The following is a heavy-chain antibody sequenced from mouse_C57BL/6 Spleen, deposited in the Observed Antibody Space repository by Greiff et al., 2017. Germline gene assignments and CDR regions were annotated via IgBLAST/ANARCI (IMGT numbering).Heavy chain of an antibody. Sequence: QVQLQQSGAELARPGASVTLSCKASGYTFTSYGISWVKQRTGQGLEWIGEIYPRSGNTYYNEKFKGKATLTADKSSSTAYMELRSLTSEDSAVYFCARSVYDGYYDYWGHGTTLTVSS. CDR1: GYTFTSYG. CDR3: ARSVYDGYYDY. J-gene: IGHJ2*01. D-gene: IGHD2-3*01. CDR2: IYPRSGNT. V-gene: IGHV1-81*01.